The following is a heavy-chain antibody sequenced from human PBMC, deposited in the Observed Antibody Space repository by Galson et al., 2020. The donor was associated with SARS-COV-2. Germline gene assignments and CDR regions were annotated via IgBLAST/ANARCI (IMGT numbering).Heavy chain of an antibody. CDR2: VFITGTT. V-gene: IGHV4-61*09. J-gene: IGHJ4*02. D-gene: IGHD6-19*01. CDR1: GGSMNSGSYY. CDR3: RQFALGAVPIDY. Sequence: SETLSLTCTVSGGSMNSGSYYWNWIRQPAGKGLEWIGHVFITGTTNYNPSIKSRATISLDTSKNQFSLKLTSVTAADTAVYYCRQFALGAVPIDYWGQGTLVTVSS.